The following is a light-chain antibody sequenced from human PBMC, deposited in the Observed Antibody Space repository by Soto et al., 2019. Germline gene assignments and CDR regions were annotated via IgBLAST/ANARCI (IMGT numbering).Light chain of an antibody. CDR1: SSNIGAGFD. Sequence: QSVLTQPPSVSGAPGQRVTISCTGSSSNIGAGFDVHWYQHLPGTAPKLLIYGNINRPSGVPDRFSGSKSGTSASLAITGLQAEDEADYYCQSYDSSLSGSYVIFGGGTKLTVL. J-gene: IGLJ2*01. CDR2: GNI. V-gene: IGLV1-40*01. CDR3: QSYDSSLSGSYVI.